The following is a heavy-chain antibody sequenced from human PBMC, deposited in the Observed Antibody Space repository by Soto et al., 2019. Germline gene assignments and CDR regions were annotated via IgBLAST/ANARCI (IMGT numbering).Heavy chain of an antibody. CDR1: GGTFRSYA. J-gene: IGHJ6*02. CDR2: IIPIFGTA. D-gene: IGHD2-2*02. CDR3: ARTGQARYCSSTSCDTPKYYYGMDV. V-gene: IGHV1-69*13. Sequence: GASVKVSCKASGGTFRSYAISWVRQAPGQGLEWMGGIIPIFGTANYAQKFQGRVTITADESTSTAYMELSSLRSEDTAVYYCARTGQARYCSSTSCDTPKYYYGMDVWGQGTTVTVSS.